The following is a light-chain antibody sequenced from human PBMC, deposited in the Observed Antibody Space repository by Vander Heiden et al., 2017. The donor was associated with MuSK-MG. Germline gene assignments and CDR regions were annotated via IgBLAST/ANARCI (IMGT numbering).Light chain of an antibody. J-gene: IGKJ1*01. Sequence: EIVLTQSPGTLSLSPGERATLSCRASQSVSYSYLAWYQQKPGQSPRLLIYGASSRATGIPDRFSGSGYGTYFTLTISRREPEDFAVYYCQQDGSSPKWTFGQGTKVVIK. CDR1: QSVSYSY. CDR3: QQDGSSPKWT. V-gene: IGKV3-20*01. CDR2: GAS.